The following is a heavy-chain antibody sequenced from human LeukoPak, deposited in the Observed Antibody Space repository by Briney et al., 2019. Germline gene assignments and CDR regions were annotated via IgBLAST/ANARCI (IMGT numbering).Heavy chain of an antibody. J-gene: IGHJ4*02. CDR1: GFTFSSYA. CDR2: ISYDGSNK. Sequence: GGSLRLSCAASGFTFSSYAMHWVRQAPGKGLEWVAVISYDGSNKYYADSVKGRFTISRDNSKNTLYLQMNSLRAEDTAVYYCAKDREPLPHYYGSGTPLDYWGQGTLVTVSS. CDR3: AKDREPLPHYYGSGTPLDY. V-gene: IGHV3-30*04. D-gene: IGHD3-10*01.